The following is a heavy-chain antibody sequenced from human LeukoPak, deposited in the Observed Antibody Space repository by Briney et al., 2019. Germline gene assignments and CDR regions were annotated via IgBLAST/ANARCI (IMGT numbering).Heavy chain of an antibody. CDR1: GGSISSSNW. CDR2: IYHSGST. D-gene: IGHD2-2*01. V-gene: IGHV4-4*02. CDR3: ASSLGYCSSTGCLNWFDP. J-gene: IGHJ5*02. Sequence: SETLSLTCTVSGGSISSSNWWSWVRQPPGKGLEWIGEIYHSGSTNYNPSLKSRVTISVDKSKNQFSLKLSSVTAADTAVYYCASSLGYCSSTGCLNWFDPWGQGTLVTVSS.